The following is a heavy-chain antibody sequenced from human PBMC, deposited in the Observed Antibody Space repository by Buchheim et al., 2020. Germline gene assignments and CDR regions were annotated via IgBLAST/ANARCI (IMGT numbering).Heavy chain of an antibody. J-gene: IGHJ6*02. D-gene: IGHD6-13*01. CDR3: ARDPPGGSWYYYYYYGMDV. Sequence: EVQLVESGGGLVQPGGSLRLSCAASGFTFSSYWMSWVRQAPGKGLAWVANIKQDGSEKYYVDSVKGRFTISRDNAKNSLYLQMNSRRAEDTAVYYCARDPPGGSWYYYYYYGMDVWGQGTT. V-gene: IGHV3-7*01. CDR1: GFTFSSYW. CDR2: IKQDGSEK.